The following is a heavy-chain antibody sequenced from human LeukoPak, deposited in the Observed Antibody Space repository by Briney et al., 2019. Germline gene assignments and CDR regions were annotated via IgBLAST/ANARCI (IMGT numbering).Heavy chain of an antibody. CDR3: ASVVVVTSLDAFDI. V-gene: IGHV3-33*01. CDR2: IWYDGSNK. J-gene: IGHJ3*02. D-gene: IGHD2-21*02. CDR1: GFTFSSYG. Sequence: GGSLRLSCAASGFTFSSYGMHWVRQAPGKGLEWVAVIWYDGSNKYCADSVKGRFTISRDNSKNTLYLQMNSLRAEDTAVYYCASVVVVTSLDAFDIWGQGTMVTVSS.